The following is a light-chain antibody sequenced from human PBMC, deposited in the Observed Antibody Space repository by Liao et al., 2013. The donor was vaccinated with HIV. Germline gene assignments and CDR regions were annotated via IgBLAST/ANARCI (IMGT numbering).Light chain of an antibody. CDR1: KLGDKY. J-gene: IGLJ3*02. CDR3: LTWDTNSWV. CDR2: QDA. V-gene: IGLV3-1*01. Sequence: SYELTQSPSVSVSPGQTASITCSGDKLGDKYVCWYQQKPGQSPVLVIYQDAKRPSGIPERFSGSNSGNTATLTISGTQALDEADYYCLTWDTNSWVFGGGTKLTVL.